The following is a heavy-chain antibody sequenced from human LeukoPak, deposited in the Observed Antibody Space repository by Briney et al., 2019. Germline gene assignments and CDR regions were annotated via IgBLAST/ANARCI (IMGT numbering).Heavy chain of an antibody. V-gene: IGHV3-7*01. CDR1: GFTFSSYW. CDR2: IKQDGSEK. J-gene: IGHJ6*03. D-gene: IGHD2-15*01. Sequence: GGSLRLSCAASGFTFSSYWMSWVRQAPGKGLEWVANIKQDGSEKYYVDSVKGRFTISRDNAKNSLYLQMNSLRAEDTAVYYCARDGGQPAPLYYYYYMDVWGKGTTVTVSS. CDR3: ARDGGQPAPLYYYYYMDV.